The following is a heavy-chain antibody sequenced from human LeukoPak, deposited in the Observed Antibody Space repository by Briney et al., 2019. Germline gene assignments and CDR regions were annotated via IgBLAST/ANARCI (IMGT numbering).Heavy chain of an antibody. D-gene: IGHD3-16*01. CDR3: ARDKPRGSYDGSIFDS. J-gene: IGHJ4*02. CDR2: ISYDGGEI. Sequence: GGSLRLSCEVSGFTFSSYWVSWVRQAPGKGPEWVAIISYDGGEIYYVDSVKGRFALSRDNAKSSVYLQMNSLRAEDAAVYYCARDKPRGSYDGSIFDSWGQGTLVTVSS. V-gene: IGHV3-7*01. CDR1: GFTFSSYW.